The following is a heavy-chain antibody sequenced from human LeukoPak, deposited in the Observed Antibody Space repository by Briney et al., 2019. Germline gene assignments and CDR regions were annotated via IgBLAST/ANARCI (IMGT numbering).Heavy chain of an antibody. CDR3: ARHSLIGTTPFDY. D-gene: IGHD1-20*01. CDR1: GYTFISYY. Sequence: ASVKVSCKASGYTFISYYIHWVRQDPGQGREWMGLINPSSGNTPYAQQFQGRVTMTRDTSTSTVYMELSSLRSEDTAVYYCARHSLIGTTPFDYWGQGTLVTVPS. CDR2: INPSSGNT. J-gene: IGHJ4*02. V-gene: IGHV1-46*01.